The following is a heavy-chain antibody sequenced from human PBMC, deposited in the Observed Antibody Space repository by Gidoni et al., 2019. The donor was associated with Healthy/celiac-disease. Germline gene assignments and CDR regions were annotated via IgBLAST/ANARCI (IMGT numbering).Heavy chain of an antibody. CDR2: INHSVRT. Sequence: QVQLQQWGAGLLKPSETLSLTCAVYGWSFSGYYWSWIRQPPGKGLEWMWEINHSVRTNYNPSLKSQVTISVDTSNNQFFLKLSSVTAADTAVYYCARMEMVRGYGMDVWGQGTTVTVSS. D-gene: IGHD3-10*01. J-gene: IGHJ6*02. V-gene: IGHV4-34*01. CDR1: GWSFSGYY. CDR3: ARMEMVRGYGMDV.